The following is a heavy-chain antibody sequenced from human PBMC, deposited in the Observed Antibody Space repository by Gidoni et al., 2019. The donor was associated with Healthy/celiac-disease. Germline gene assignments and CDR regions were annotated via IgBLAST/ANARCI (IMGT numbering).Heavy chain of an antibody. D-gene: IGHD2-2*01. CDR3: ARLGDIVVVPAATQLFDY. Sequence: QLQLQEWGPGLVKPSETLSLTCTVSGSSISSSRYYWGWIRQPPGKGLEWIGSIDYSGSTYYNPSLKSRVTISVDTSKNQFSLKLGAVTAADTAVYYCARLGDIVVVPAATQLFDYWGQGTLVTVSS. J-gene: IGHJ4*02. V-gene: IGHV4-39*01. CDR1: GSSISSSRYY. CDR2: IDYSGST.